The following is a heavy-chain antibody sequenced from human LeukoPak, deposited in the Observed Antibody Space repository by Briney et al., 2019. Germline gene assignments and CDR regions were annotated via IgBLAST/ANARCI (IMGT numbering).Heavy chain of an antibody. V-gene: IGHV3-7*01. CDR1: GFTFSSYW. J-gene: IGHJ4*02. D-gene: IGHD6-19*01. CDR2: IKQDGSEK. CDR3: ARVIGSGIAVVWGDY. Sequence: GGSLRLSCAASGFTFSSYWMSWVRQAPGKGLEWVANIKQDGSEKYYVDSVKGRFTISRDNAKNSLYLQMNSLRAEDTAVYYCARVIGSGIAVVWGDYWGQGTLVTVSS.